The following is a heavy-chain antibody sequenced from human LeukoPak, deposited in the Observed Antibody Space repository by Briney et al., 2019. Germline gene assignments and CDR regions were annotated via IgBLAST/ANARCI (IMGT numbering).Heavy chain of an antibody. CDR3: VRWVRDPSSGWSLDY. J-gene: IGHJ4*02. V-gene: IGHV4-61*01. CDR2: IYYSGST. CDR1: GGSVSSGSYY. D-gene: IGHD6-19*01. Sequence: SETLSLTCTVSGGSVSSGSYYWSWIRQPPGKGLEWIGYIYYSGSTNYNPSLKSRVTISVDTSKNQFSLKLSSVTAADTAVYYCVRWVRDPSSGWSLDYWGQGTLVTVSS.